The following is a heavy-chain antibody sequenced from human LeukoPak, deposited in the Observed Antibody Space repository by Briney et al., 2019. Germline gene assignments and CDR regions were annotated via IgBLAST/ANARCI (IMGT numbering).Heavy chain of an antibody. J-gene: IGHJ4*02. D-gene: IGHD3-22*01. CDR2: ISYDGSNK. V-gene: IGHV3-30-3*01. Sequence: PGRSLRISCAASGFTFSSYAMHWVRQAPGKGLEWVAVISYDGSNKYYADSVKGRFTISRDNSKNTLYLQMNSLRAEDTAVYYCATHDSSGPEGGYWGQGTLVTVSS. CDR1: GFTFSSYA. CDR3: ATHDSSGPEGGY.